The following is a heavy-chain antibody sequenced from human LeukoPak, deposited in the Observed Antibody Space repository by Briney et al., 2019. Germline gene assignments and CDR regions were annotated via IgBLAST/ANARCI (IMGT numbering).Heavy chain of an antibody. CDR3: ARPPRSMVRGVMYAFDI. CDR2: IYPGDSGT. Sequence: GESLKISCKGSGYSFTSYWIGWVRQMPGKGLEWMGIIYPGDSGTRYSPSFQGQVTISADKSISTAYLQWSSLKASDTAMYYCARPPRSMVRGVMYAFDIWGQGTMVTVSS. J-gene: IGHJ3*02. V-gene: IGHV5-51*01. CDR1: GYSFTSYW. D-gene: IGHD3-10*01.